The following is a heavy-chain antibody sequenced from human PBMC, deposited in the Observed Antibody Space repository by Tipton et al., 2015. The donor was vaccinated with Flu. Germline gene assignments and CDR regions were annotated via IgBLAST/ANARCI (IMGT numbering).Heavy chain of an antibody. J-gene: IGHJ4*02. Sequence: TLSLTCTVSGGSISTSYWSWIRQPAGKGLEWIGRISTSGSINYNPSLKSRVTMSVDTSKKHFSLKLSSVTAADAAVYYCARGRVGTFDYWGQGTLVSVSS. D-gene: IGHD2/OR15-2a*01. V-gene: IGHV4-4*07. CDR1: GGSISTSY. CDR2: ISTSGSI. CDR3: ARGRVGTFDY.